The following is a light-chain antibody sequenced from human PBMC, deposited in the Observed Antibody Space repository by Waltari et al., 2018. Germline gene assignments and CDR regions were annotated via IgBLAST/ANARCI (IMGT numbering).Light chain of an antibody. V-gene: IGKV3-20*01. CDR1: QRLTKYY. CDR2: GAS. J-gene: IGKJ2*01. CDR3: QQYGSSILYT. Sequence: MLTHSPAPLSLSPGEPATLHCRASQRLTKYYLAWYQQKPGQAPRLLIYGASSRAAGIPERFRGSGSGTDFTLTINRLEPEDFAMYYCQQYGSSILYTFGQGTKLEIK.